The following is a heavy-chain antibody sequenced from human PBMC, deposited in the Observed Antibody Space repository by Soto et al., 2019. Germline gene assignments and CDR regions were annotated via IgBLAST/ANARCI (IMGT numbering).Heavy chain of an antibody. D-gene: IGHD3-10*01. Sequence: QLQLQESGPGLVKPSETLSLTCTVSGGSISSSSYYWGWIRQPPGKGLEWIGSIYYSGSTYYNPSLKSRVTISVDTSKNQFSLKLSSVTAADTAVYYCATRSGRRVFDYWGQGTLVTVSS. CDR1: GGSISSSSYY. J-gene: IGHJ4*02. V-gene: IGHV4-39*01. CDR3: ATRSGRRVFDY. CDR2: IYYSGST.